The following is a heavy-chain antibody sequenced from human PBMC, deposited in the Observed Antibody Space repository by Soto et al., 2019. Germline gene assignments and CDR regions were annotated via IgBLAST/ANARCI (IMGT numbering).Heavy chain of an antibody. CDR3: ARDSWSVTPKYFQH. J-gene: IGHJ1*01. CDR2: ISAYNGNT. Sequence: GASVKVSCKASGYTFTSYGISWVRQAPGQGLEWTGWISAYNGNTNYAQKLQGRVTMTTDTSTSTAYMELRSLRSDDTAVYYCARDSWSVTPKYFQHWGQGTLVTVSS. V-gene: IGHV1-18*01. CDR1: GYTFTSYG. D-gene: IGHD2-21*02.